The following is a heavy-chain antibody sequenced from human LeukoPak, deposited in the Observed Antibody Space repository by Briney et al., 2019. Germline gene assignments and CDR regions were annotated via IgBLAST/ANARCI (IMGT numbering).Heavy chain of an antibody. Sequence: SETLSLTCTVSGGSISSSSYYWGWIRQPPGKGLEWIGTISYSGSTNYNPSLKSRLTISLDTSKNQFSLKLSSVTAADTAVYYCAREVYDDPNSGNNYFDPWGQGTLVTVSS. V-gene: IGHV4-39*07. CDR2: ISYSGST. CDR1: GGSISSSSYY. D-gene: IGHD5/OR15-5a*01. CDR3: AREVYDDPNSGNNYFDP. J-gene: IGHJ5*02.